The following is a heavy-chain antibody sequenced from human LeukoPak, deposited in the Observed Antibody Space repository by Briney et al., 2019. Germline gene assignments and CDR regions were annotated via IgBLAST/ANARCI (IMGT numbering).Heavy chain of an antibody. V-gene: IGHV3-23*01. CDR1: GFRFSRDA. Sequence: GGSLRLSCEASGFRFSRDAITCVRQAPGKGLEWVSAISASGSGTYYADSVRGRFTISKDNSKNTLYMLMKGVRAEDTARYYCAKEGYRYWYFDLWGRGTLVAVSS. CDR2: ISASGSGT. J-gene: IGHJ2*01. CDR3: AKEGYRYWYFDL. D-gene: IGHD5-18*01.